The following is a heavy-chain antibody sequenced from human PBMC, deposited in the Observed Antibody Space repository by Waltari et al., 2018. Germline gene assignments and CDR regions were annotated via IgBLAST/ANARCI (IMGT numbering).Heavy chain of an antibody. CDR1: GGPISSYY. D-gene: IGHD5-18*01. CDR3: ARDTAMRGVDY. Sequence: QVQLQESGPGLVKPSETLSLTCPVSGGPISSYYWSWIRQPPGKGLEWIGYIYYSGSTNYNPSLKSRVTISVDTSKNQFSLKLSSVTAADTAVYYCARDTAMRGVDYWGQGTLVTVSS. CDR2: IYYSGST. J-gene: IGHJ4*02. V-gene: IGHV4-59*01.